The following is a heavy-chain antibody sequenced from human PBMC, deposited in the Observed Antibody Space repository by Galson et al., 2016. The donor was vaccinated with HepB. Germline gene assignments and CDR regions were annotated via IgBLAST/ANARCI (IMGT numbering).Heavy chain of an antibody. CDR3: ASVGFVLLTGYYDDHYDMYF. V-gene: IGHV3-64*01. J-gene: IGHJ6*04. Sequence: SMRLSCAASGFTFSNYAMHWVRKAPGKGLAFVSAINSNGGSTFYAISVKGRFTISRDNYENRLYLQMDSLRLEDMAVYYCASVGFVLLTGYYDDHYDMYFWCKGTTVTVSS. CDR1: GFTFSNYA. CDR2: INSNGGST. D-gene: IGHD3-9*01.